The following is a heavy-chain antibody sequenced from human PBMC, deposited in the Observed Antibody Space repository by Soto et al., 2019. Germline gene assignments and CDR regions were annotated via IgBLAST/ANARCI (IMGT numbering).Heavy chain of an antibody. V-gene: IGHV3-48*02. CDR2: ITSTSSTK. CDR1: GFTFSSHT. Sequence: HPGGSLRLSCAASGFTFSSHTMNWVRQAPGKGLEWISYITSTSSTKNYADSVKGRFTISRDNANNSLYLQMNSLRDEDTAVYYCARRITMVRGPYYYYAMDVWGQGTTVTVSS. CDR3: ARRITMVRGPYYYYAMDV. J-gene: IGHJ6*02. D-gene: IGHD3-10*01.